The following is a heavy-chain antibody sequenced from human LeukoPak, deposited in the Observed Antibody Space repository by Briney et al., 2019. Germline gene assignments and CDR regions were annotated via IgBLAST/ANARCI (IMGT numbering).Heavy chain of an antibody. CDR3: AKHDYRGPARF. J-gene: IGHJ4*02. D-gene: IGHD4-23*01. CDR1: GFTFSSYA. V-gene: IGHV3-23*01. Sequence: GGSLRLSCAASGFTFSSYAMSWVRQTPGKGLDWVSAISSTGDATYYADSVKGRFTISRDNSENTLYLQMNSLRAEDTALYYCAKHDYRGPARFWGQGTLVTVSS. CDR2: ISSTGDAT.